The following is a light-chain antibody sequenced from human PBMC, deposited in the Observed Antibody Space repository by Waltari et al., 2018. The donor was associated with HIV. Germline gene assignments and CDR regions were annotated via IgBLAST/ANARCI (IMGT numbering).Light chain of an antibody. CDR3: QVWDGSSDLLYV. V-gene: IGLV3-21*02. CDR1: NIHSKS. CDR2: DDS. Sequence: SYVLTQPPSVSVAPGQTARITCGANNIHSKSVHWYQQKPGQAPVLVVYDDSDRPSGIPKRFSVSNSGNTATLTISRVEAGDEADYYCQVWDGSSDLLYVFGSGSKVTVL. J-gene: IGLJ1*01.